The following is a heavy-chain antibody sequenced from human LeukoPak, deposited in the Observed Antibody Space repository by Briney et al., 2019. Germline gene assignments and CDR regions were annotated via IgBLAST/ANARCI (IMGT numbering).Heavy chain of an antibody. CDR3: TRGAAPQAY. Sequence: GGSLRLSCAASGFTFSSDWMHWVRQVPGKGLVWVSRINGDGSTTAYVDSVKGRFTISRDNAKNTLCLQMNSLRAEDTAVYYCTRGAAPQAYWGQGTLVTVSS. D-gene: IGHD2-15*01. V-gene: IGHV3-74*01. CDR2: INGDGSTT. CDR1: GFTFSSDW. J-gene: IGHJ4*02.